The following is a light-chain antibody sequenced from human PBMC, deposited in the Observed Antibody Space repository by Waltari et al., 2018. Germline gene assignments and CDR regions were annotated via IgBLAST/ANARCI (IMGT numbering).Light chain of an antibody. CDR1: TLGDKY. Sequence: SYYLIQPPSASVSPGQTVSIPCSGDTLGDKYTSWYPQKPGQSPVLVIYHDKKRPSGIPERFSGSNSGNTVTLTISGTQTLDEADYYCQTWANYSVFFGGGTKLTVL. CDR3: QTWANYSVF. V-gene: IGLV3-1*01. CDR2: HDK. J-gene: IGLJ2*01.